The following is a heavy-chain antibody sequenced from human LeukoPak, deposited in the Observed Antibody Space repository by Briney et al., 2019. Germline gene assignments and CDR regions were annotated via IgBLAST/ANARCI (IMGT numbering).Heavy chain of an antibody. J-gene: IGHJ3*02. D-gene: IGHD6-19*01. CDR3: ARGLAAADFIAVAGDPPLFAFDI. CDR2: INHSGST. CDR1: GGSISSYY. Sequence: SETLSLTCTVSGGSISSYYWSWIRQPPGKGLEWIGEINHSGSTNYNPSLKSRVTISVDTSKNQFSLKLSSVTAADTAVYYCARGLAAADFIAVAGDPPLFAFDIWGQGTMVTVSS. V-gene: IGHV4-34*01.